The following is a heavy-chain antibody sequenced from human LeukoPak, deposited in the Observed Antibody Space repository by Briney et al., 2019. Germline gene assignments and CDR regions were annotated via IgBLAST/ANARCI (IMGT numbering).Heavy chain of an antibody. Sequence: ASVKVSCKASGYTFTSYGISWVRQAPGQGLEWMGWISAYNGNTNYAQKLQGRVTMTTDTSTSTAYMELRSLRSDDTAVYYCARDTHFYSWVGSGSYYKTLPWVWFDPWGQGTLVTVSS. V-gene: IGHV1-18*01. CDR3: ARDTHFYSWVGSGSYYKTLPWVWFDP. CDR1: GYTFTSYG. J-gene: IGHJ5*02. D-gene: IGHD3-10*01. CDR2: ISAYNGNT.